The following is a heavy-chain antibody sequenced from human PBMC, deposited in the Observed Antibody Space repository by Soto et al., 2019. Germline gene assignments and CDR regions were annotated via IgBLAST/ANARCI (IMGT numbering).Heavy chain of an antibody. CDR1: GGSISSGGYY. J-gene: IGHJ3*02. CDR3: ARDHVGPYCGGDCANDAFDI. CDR2: IYYSGST. V-gene: IGHV4-31*03. D-gene: IGHD2-21*02. Sequence: QVQLQESGPGLVKPSQTLSLTCTVSGGSISSGGYYWSWIRQHPGKGLEWIGYIYYSGSTYYNPSRKSRVTISVDTSKNQFSLKLSSVTAADTAVYYCARDHVGPYCGGDCANDAFDIWGQGTMVTVSS.